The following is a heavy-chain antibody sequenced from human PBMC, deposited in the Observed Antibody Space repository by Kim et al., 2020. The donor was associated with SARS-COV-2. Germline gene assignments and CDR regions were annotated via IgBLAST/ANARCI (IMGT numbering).Heavy chain of an antibody. J-gene: IGHJ6*03. Sequence: GGSLRLSCAASGFTFGDHAMHWVRQAPGKGLEWVSGISWNSGSIGYADSVKGRFTISRDNAKNSLYLQMNSLRAEDTALYYCAKDRQEWLSYHYYYYMDVWGKGATGTVSS. CDR2: ISWNSGSI. CDR3: AKDRQEWLSYHYYYYMDV. D-gene: IGHD3-3*01. CDR1: GFTFGDHA. V-gene: IGHV3-9*01.